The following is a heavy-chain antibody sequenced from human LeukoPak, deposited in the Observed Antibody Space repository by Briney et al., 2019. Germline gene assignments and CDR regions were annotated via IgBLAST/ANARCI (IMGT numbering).Heavy chain of an antibody. V-gene: IGHV4-34*01. CDR2: INHSGST. CDR3: GRGRRLYKRSRSFSQPGYYFDL. CDR1: GGSFSGYY. D-gene: IGHD1-14*01. Sequence: SETLSLTCAVYGGSFSGYYWSWIRQPPGKGLEWIGEINHSGSTNYNPSLKSRVTISVDTSKNQFSLKLSSVTAADTAVYYCGRGRRLYKRSRSFSQPGYYFDLWGQGTLVTVSS. J-gene: IGHJ4*02.